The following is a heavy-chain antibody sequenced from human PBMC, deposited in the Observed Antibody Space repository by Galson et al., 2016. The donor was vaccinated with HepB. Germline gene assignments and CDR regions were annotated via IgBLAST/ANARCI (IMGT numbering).Heavy chain of an antibody. D-gene: IGHD5-18*01. J-gene: IGHJ6*02. CDR1: GFSFSSYA. CDR3: AKRPYSYGWHYGMDV. V-gene: IGHV3-23*01. Sequence: SLRLSCAASGFSFSSYAMSWVRQAPGKGLEWVSGITSGGTTYYADSVKGRFTISRDNSKKILYLQMKSLRDEDTAVYYCAKRPYSYGWHYGMDVWGQGTLVTVSS. CDR2: ITSGGTT.